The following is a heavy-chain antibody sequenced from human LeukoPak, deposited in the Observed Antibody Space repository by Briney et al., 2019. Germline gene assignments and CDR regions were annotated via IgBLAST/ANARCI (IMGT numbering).Heavy chain of an antibody. CDR2: IIPILGIA. Sequence: SVKVSCKASGGTFSSYAISWVRQAPGQGLEWIGRIIPILGIANYAQKFQGRVTITADKSTSTAYMELSSLRSEDTAVYYCARGLAAGMYYFDYWGQGTLVTVSS. CDR3: ARGLAAGMYYFDY. J-gene: IGHJ4*02. V-gene: IGHV1-69*04. D-gene: IGHD6-13*01. CDR1: GGTFSSYA.